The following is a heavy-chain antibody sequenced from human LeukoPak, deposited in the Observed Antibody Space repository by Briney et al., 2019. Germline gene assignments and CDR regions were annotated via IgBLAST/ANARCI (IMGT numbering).Heavy chain of an antibody. V-gene: IGHV4-30-4*08. CDR2: TYYSGST. CDR3: ARGDYDFWSGYKNFDY. CDR1: GGSISSGDYY. J-gene: IGHJ4*02. Sequence: SETLSLTCTVSGGSISSGDYYWSWIRQPPGKGLEWIGYTYYSGSTYYNPSLKSRVTISVDTSKNQFSLKLSSVTAADTAVYYCARGDYDFWSGYKNFDYWGQGTLVTVSS. D-gene: IGHD3-3*01.